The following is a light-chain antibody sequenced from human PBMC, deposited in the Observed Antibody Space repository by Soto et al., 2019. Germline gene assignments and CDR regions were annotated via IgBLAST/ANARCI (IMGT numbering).Light chain of an antibody. Sequence: SYELTQPPSVSVAPGQTASISCGGDNIGTKSVHWYQQKPGQAPVLVIFYDRDRPSGIPERFSGSNSGKTATLTISGVEAGDEADYYCQVWHGNSDHLLFGGCTQGTVL. V-gene: IGLV3-21*04. CDR1: NIGTKS. J-gene: IGLJ2*01. CDR3: QVWHGNSDHLL. CDR2: YDR.